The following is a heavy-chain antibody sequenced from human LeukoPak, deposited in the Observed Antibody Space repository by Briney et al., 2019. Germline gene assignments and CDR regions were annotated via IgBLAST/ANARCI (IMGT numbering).Heavy chain of an antibody. CDR3: ARSLLGLNPPFDY. Sequence: GGSLRLSCAASRFTFRHYRMNWVRQAPGKGLEWVSSINSRRYYIYYADSVKGRSTISRDNAKNSVYLQMNSLRVEDTAVYYCARSLLGLNPPFDYWGQGILVTVSS. CDR1: RFTFRHYR. V-gene: IGHV3-21*01. D-gene: IGHD1-26*01. CDR2: INSRRYYI. J-gene: IGHJ4*02.